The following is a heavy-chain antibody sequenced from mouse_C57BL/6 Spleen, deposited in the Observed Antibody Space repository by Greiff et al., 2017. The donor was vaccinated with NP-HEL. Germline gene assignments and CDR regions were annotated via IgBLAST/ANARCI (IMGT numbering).Heavy chain of an antibody. Sequence: QVQLKESGAELVRPGTSVKVSCKASGYAFTNYLIEWVKQRPGQGLEWIGVINPGSGGTNYNEKFKGKATLTADKSSSTAYMQLSSLTAEDSAVYFCARGDGYYRYFDVWGTGTTVTVSS. CDR2: INPGSGGT. J-gene: IGHJ1*03. CDR1: GYAFTNYL. D-gene: IGHD2-3*01. CDR3: ARGDGYYRYFDV. V-gene: IGHV1-54*01.